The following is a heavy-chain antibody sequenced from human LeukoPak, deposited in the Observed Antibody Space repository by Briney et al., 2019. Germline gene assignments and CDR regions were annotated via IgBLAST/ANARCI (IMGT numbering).Heavy chain of an antibody. J-gene: IGHJ6*03. V-gene: IGHV1-2*02. Sequence: ASVKVSCKASAYTFNDYYIHWVRQAPGQGLEWMGWISPNSGGTRYAQKFQGRVTMTRDTSISTAYMELSRLRSDDTAVYYCASMPQGHYYYMDVWGEGTTVTVSS. CDR3: ASMPQGHYYYMDV. D-gene: IGHD2-2*01. CDR2: ISPNSGGT. CDR1: AYTFNDYY.